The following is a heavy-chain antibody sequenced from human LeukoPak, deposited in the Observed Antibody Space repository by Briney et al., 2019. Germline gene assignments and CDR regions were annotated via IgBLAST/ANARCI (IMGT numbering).Heavy chain of an antibody. J-gene: IGHJ3*02. Sequence: ASVKVSCKASGYTFTSYGISWVRQAPGQGLEWMGWISAYNGNTNYAQKLQGRVTMTTDTSTSTAYMELRSLRSDDTAVYYCARPEKSGWFGVIDAFDTWGQGTMVTVSS. CDR1: GYTFTSYG. D-gene: IGHD3-10*01. CDR3: ARPEKSGWFGVIDAFDT. CDR2: ISAYNGNT. V-gene: IGHV1-18*01.